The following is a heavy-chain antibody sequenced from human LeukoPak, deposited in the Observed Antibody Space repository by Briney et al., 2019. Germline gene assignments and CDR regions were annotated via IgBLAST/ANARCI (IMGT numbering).Heavy chain of an antibody. J-gene: IGHJ3*02. CDR3: ARDVKDIVVVPAAIPDAFDI. CDR1: GFTVSSIY. Sequence: GGSLRLSCAASGFTVSSIYMSWVRHAPGKGLEWVSIIYKGGSTNYADSVKGRFAISRDNSKNTLYLQMNSLRAEDTAVYYCARDVKDIVVVPAAIPDAFDIWGQGTMVTVSS. CDR2: IYKGGST. D-gene: IGHD2-2*01. V-gene: IGHV3-66*01.